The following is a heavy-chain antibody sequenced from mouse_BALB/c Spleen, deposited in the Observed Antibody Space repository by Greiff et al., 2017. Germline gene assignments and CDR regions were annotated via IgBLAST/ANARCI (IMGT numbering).Heavy chain of an antibody. V-gene: IGHV14-3*02. CDR1: GFNIKDTY. J-gene: IGHJ1*01. CDR3: ARDGNYHWYFDV. D-gene: IGHD2-1*01. Sequence: VQLQQSGAELVKPGASVKLSCTASGFNIKDTYMHWVKQRPEQGLEWIERIDPANGNTKYDPKFQGKATITADTSSNTAYLQLSSLTSEDTAVYYCARDGNYHWYFDVWGAGTTVTVSS. CDR2: IDPANGNT.